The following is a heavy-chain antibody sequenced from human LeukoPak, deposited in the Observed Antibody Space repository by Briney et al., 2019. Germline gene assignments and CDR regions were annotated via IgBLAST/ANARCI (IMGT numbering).Heavy chain of an antibody. CDR3: AKAVGYNLEESGFDY. CDR2: ISWNSGSI. CDR1: GFTFDDYA. Sequence: GGSLRLSCAASGFTFDDYAMHWVRQAPGKGLEWVSGISWNSGSIGYADSVKGRFTISRDNAKNSLYLQMNSLRAEDTALYYCAKAVGYNLEESGFDYWGQGTLVTVSS. V-gene: IGHV3-9*01. J-gene: IGHJ4*02. D-gene: IGHD5-24*01.